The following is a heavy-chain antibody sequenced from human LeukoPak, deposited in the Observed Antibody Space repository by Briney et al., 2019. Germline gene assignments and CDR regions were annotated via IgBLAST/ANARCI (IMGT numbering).Heavy chain of an antibody. D-gene: IGHD3-10*01. CDR3: ASLSIPGSPSSPRSYYYMDV. Sequence: ASVKVSCKASGYTFTSYYMHWVRQAPGQGLEWMGIINPSGGSTSYAQKFQGRVTMTRDTSTSTVYMELSSLRSEDTAVYYCASLSIPGSPSSPRSYYYMDVWGKGTTVTVSS. J-gene: IGHJ6*03. CDR1: GYTFTSYY. V-gene: IGHV1-46*01. CDR2: INPSGGST.